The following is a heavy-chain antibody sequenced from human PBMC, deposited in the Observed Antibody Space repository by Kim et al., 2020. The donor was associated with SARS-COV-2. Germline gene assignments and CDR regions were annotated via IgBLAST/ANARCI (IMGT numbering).Heavy chain of an antibody. CDR3: AKDPNNWNPEGPPGWFDY. J-gene: IGHJ4*02. D-gene: IGHD1-20*01. V-gene: IGHV3-23*01. CDR1: GFTFSSYA. CDR2: ISGSGGST. Sequence: GGSLRLSCAASGFTFSSYAMSWVRQAPGKGLEWVSAISGSGGSTYYADSVKGRFTISRDNSKNTLYLQMNSLRAEDTAVYYCAKDPNNWNPEGPPGWFDYWGQGTLGTVSS.